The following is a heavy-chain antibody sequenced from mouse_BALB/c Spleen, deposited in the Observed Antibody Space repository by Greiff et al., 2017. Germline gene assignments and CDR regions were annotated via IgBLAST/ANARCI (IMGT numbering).Heavy chain of an antibody. Sequence: EVKVEESGGGLVKPGGSLKLSCAASGFTFSDYYMYWVRQTPEKRLEWVATISDGGSYTYYPDSVKGRFTISRDNAKNNLYLQMSSLKSEDTAMYYCARDGGDEGFAYWGQGTLVTVSA. V-gene: IGHV5-4*02. D-gene: IGHD3-3*01. J-gene: IGHJ3*01. CDR3: ARDGGDEGFAY. CDR1: GFTFSDYY. CDR2: ISDGGSYT.